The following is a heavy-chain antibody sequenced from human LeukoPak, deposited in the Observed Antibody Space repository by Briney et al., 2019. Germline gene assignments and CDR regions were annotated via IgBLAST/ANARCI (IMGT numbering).Heavy chain of an antibody. CDR1: GFTFSSYA. CDR3: AKGNVRRIAVAGTPFDY. D-gene: IGHD6-19*01. Sequence: PGGSLRLSCAASGFTFSSYAMSWVRQAPGKGLEWVSAIRGSGGTTYYTDSVKGRFTISRDNSKNTLYLQMNGLIAEDTAVYYCAKGNVRRIAVAGTPFDYWGQGTLVTVSS. CDR2: IRGSGGTT. V-gene: IGHV3-23*01. J-gene: IGHJ4*02.